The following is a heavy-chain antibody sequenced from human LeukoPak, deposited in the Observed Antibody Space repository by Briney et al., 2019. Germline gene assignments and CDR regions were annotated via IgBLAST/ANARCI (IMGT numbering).Heavy chain of an antibody. CDR3: AGGLRVAETGYYDYYYYMDV. CDR2: INRSGGT. J-gene: IGHJ6*03. CDR1: GGSFSGYY. V-gene: IGHV4-34*01. Sequence: SETLSLTCAAPGGSFSGYYRSWIRQPPGKGLEWIAEINRSGGTNYNPSGRSRVTISADMSKNQFSLKMSSVTAADTAVYYCAGGLRVAETGYYDYYYYMDVWGKGTTVTVSS. D-gene: IGHD6-13*01.